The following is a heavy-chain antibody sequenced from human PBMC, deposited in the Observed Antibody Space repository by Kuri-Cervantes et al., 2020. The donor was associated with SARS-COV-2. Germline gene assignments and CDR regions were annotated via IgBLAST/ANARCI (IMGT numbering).Heavy chain of an antibody. Sequence: FCKPSGYIFNGHYMHWVRQAPGQGREWMGWIYPNSGRTNYAQKFQGWVTLTRDTSTSTAYMELSRLRSDDTAVYYCARDRRVGSGGSCYYYYYGMDVWGQGTTVTGSS. CDR2: IYPNSGRT. V-gene: IGHV1-2*04. D-gene: IGHD2-15*01. J-gene: IGHJ6*02. CDR1: GYIFNGHY. CDR3: ARDRRVGSGGSCYYYYYGMDV.